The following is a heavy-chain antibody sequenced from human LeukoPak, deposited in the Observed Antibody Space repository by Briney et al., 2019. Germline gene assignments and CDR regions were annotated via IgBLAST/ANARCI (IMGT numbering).Heavy chain of an antibody. CDR3: VSFYEAY. CDR1: GFTFSSYA. V-gene: IGHV3-23*01. Sequence: GGSLRLSCAASGFTFSSYAMSWVRRAPGKGLEWVSVISGSGYTTYYADSVKGRFTISRDNAKNTVYLQMNNLRAEDTAVYYCVSFYEAYWGRGTLVTVSS. CDR2: ISGSGYTT. J-gene: IGHJ4*02. D-gene: IGHD2/OR15-2a*01.